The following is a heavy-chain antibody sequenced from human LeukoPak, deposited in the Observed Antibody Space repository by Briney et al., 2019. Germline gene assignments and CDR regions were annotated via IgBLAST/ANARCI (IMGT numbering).Heavy chain of an antibody. CDR1: GYSFPTYW. Sequence: GESLKISCKGSGYSFPTYWIAWVRQMPGKGLEWMRIIYPGDSDTKYGPSFQGQVTISADKSISTAYLQWSSLKASDTAMYYCARRKSTGKAFDVWGQGTMVTVSS. D-gene: IGHD2/OR15-2a*01. J-gene: IGHJ3*01. CDR3: ARRKSTGKAFDV. CDR2: IYPGDSDT. V-gene: IGHV5-51*01.